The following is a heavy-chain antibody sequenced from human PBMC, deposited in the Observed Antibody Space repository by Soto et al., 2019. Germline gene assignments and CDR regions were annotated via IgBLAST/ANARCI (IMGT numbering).Heavy chain of an antibody. CDR1: GGSISSGGYY. D-gene: IGHD6-6*01. Sequence: QVQLQESGPGLVKPSQTLSLTCTVSGGSISSGGYYWTWIRQHPGKGLEWIGYNYYSGITYYNPSLKSRVTISLDTSKNQCSLKLSSVTAADTAVYYWARVSSIAGLYYGMDVWGQGNTVTVSS. V-gene: IGHV4-31*03. CDR2: NYYSGIT. J-gene: IGHJ6*02. CDR3: ARVSSIAGLYYGMDV.